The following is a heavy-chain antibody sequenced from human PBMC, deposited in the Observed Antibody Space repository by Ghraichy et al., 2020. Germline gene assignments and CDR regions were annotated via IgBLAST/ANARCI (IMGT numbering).Heavy chain of an antibody. J-gene: IGHJ4*02. CDR2: INHSGST. V-gene: IGHV4-39*07. CDR3: ARGGFRPHFTLTPYYYPQG. Sequence: SETLSLTCTVSGGSVSSSSYYWAWIRQPPGKGLEWIGEINHSGSTNYNPSLKSRVTISVDTSKNQFSLKLSSVTAADTAVYYCARGGFRPHFTLTPYYYPQGWGQGTLVTVSS. D-gene: IGHD3-22*01. CDR1: GGSVSSSSYY.